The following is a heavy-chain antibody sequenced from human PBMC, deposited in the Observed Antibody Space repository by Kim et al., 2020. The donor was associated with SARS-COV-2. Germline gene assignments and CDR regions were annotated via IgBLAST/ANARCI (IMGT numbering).Heavy chain of an antibody. Sequence: SRVTISVDTSKNQFALKLSSVAAADTAVYYCARAYYDYVWGSDRQDYFDYWGQGTLVTVSS. J-gene: IGHJ4*02. CDR3: ARAYYDYVWGSDRQDYFDY. V-gene: IGHV4-34*01. D-gene: IGHD3-16*02.